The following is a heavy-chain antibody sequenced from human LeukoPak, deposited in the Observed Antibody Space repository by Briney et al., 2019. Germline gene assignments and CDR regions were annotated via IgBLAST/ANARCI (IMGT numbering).Heavy chain of an antibody. J-gene: IGHJ4*02. CDR2: ISYDGSNK. V-gene: IGHV3-30*04. CDR1: GFTFSSYA. D-gene: IGHD1-7*01. Sequence: PGGSLRLSCAASGFTFSSYAMHWVRQAPGKGLEWVAVISYDGSNKDYADSMKGRFTISRDNSKNTLYLQMNSLRAEDTAMYFCARTPYNWNYGGYLDYWGQGTLVTVSS. CDR3: ARTPYNWNYGGYLDY.